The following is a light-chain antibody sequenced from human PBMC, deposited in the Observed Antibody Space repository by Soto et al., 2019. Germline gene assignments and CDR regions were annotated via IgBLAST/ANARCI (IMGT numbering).Light chain of an antibody. V-gene: IGKV3-15*01. CDR3: QQYNNWPQWT. J-gene: IGKJ1*01. CDR2: DAS. CDR1: QSVSNS. Sequence: ILMTQSPATLSVSPGERATLSCRASQSVSNSLAWYQQKPGQAPRLLIYDASTRATGIPARFSGSGSGTEFTLTISGLQSEDFAVYYCQQYNNWPQWTFGQGTKVEIK.